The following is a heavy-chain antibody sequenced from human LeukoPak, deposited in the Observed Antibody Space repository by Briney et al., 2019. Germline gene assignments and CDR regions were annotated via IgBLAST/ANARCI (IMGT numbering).Heavy chain of an antibody. D-gene: IGHD3-3*01. CDR1: GGSISSSSYY. CDR2: IYSSGST. V-gene: IGHV4-39*01. Sequence: SETLSLTSTVSGGSISSSSYYWGWIRQPPGKGLEWIGSIYSSGSTYYNPSLKSRVTISIGTSKNQVSLKLSSVTAADTAVYYCARHGVTSSGYYWDWGQGTLVTVSS. J-gene: IGHJ4*02. CDR3: ARHGVTSSGYYWD.